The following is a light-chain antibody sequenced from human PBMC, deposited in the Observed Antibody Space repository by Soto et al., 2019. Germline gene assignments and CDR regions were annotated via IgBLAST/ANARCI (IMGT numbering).Light chain of an antibody. CDR1: SGHSSYA. V-gene: IGLV4-69*01. CDR2: VNSDGSH. J-gene: IGLJ3*02. CDR3: QTWGTGIRV. Sequence: QLVLTQSPSASASLGASVKLTCTLSSGHSSYAIAWHQQQPEKGPRYLMKVNSDGSHSKGDGIPDRFSGSSSGAEHYLTISSLQSEDEADYYCQTWGTGIRVFGGGTKLTVL.